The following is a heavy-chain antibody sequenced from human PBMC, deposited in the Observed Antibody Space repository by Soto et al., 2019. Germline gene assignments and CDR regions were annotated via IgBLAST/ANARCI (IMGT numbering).Heavy chain of an antibody. Sequence: HTPGKGLEWIGYIYYSGSTYYNPSLKSRVTISVDTSKNQFSLKLSSVTAADPSVYYCAMRGYSYGYYGYWGQGTLVTVTS. J-gene: IGHJ4*02. V-gene: IGHV4-30-4*01. D-gene: IGHD5-18*01. CDR2: IYYSGST. CDR3: AMRGYSYGYYGY.